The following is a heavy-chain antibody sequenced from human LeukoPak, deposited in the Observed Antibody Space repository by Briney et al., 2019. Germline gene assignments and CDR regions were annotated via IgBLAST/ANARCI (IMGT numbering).Heavy chain of an antibody. J-gene: IGHJ4*02. CDR2: ISAYNGNT. CDR3: ARDLVVVPAAKPDY. CDR1: GYTFTSYG. Sequence: ASVKVSCKASGYTFTSYGISWVRQAPGQGLEWMGWISAYNGNTNYAQKLQGRATMTTDTSTSTAYMELRSLRSDDTAVYYCARDLVVVPAAKPDYWGQGTLVTVSS. D-gene: IGHD2-2*01. V-gene: IGHV1-18*01.